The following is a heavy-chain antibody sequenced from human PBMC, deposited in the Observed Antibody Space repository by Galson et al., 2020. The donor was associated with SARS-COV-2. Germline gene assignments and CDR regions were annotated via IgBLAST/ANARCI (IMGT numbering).Heavy chain of an antibody. D-gene: IGHD3-16*01. CDR2: ISGSGGST. Sequence: GGSLRLSCSASGFTFSSYAMSWVRQAPGKGLEWVSAISGSGGSTYYADSVKGRFTISRDNSKNTLYLQMNSLRAEDTAGYYCAKDYDYVWGSYGSYYDGMGVWGQGTTVTVSS. CDR1: GFTFSSYA. V-gene: IGHV3-23*01. CDR3: AKDYDYVWGSYGSYYDGMGV. J-gene: IGHJ6*02.